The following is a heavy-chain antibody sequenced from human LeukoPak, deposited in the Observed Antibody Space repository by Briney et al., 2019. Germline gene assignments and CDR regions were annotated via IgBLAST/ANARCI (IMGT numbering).Heavy chain of an antibody. CDR2: ISGSGGST. Sequence: GGSLRLSCAASGFTFSSYAMSWVRQAPGKGLEWVSAISGSGGSTYYADSVKGRFTISRDNSKNTLYLQMNSLRAEDTAVYYCAKDLYDILTGYFHDAFDIWGQGTMVTVSS. CDR1: GFTFSSYA. D-gene: IGHD3-9*01. CDR3: AKDLYDILTGYFHDAFDI. V-gene: IGHV3-23*01. J-gene: IGHJ3*02.